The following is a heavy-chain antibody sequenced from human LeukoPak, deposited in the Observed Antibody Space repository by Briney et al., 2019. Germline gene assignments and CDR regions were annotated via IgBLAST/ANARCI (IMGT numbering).Heavy chain of an antibody. CDR1: GFIVSKNY. Sequence: GGSLRLSCAASGFIVSKNYMNWVRQAPGKGLEWVSIIYSDGTTYYTDSVKGRFTISRDNSKNTVYLQMNSLGAEDTATYYCAKDGGHCTSLDCSEEGDYWGQGTLVTVSS. V-gene: IGHV3-53*01. CDR3: AKDGGHCTSLDCSEEGDY. D-gene: IGHD2-8*01. J-gene: IGHJ4*02. CDR2: IYSDGTT.